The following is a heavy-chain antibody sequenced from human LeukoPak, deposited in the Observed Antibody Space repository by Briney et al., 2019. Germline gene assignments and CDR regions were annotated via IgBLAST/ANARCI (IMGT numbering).Heavy chain of an antibody. CDR3: AKDPQYCSSTSCYIDSSSSFDY. Sequence: GGSLRLSCAASGFTFSSYGMHWVRQAPGKGLEWVAFIRYDGSNKYYADSVKGRFTISRDNSKNTLYLQMNSLRAEDTAVYYCAKDPQYCSSTSCYIDSSSSFDYWGQGTLVTVSS. J-gene: IGHJ4*02. D-gene: IGHD2-2*02. V-gene: IGHV3-30*02. CDR2: IRYDGSNK. CDR1: GFTFSSYG.